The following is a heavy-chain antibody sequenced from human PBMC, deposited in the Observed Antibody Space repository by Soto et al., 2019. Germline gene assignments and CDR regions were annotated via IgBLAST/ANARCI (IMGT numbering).Heavy chain of an antibody. V-gene: IGHV3-30*03. J-gene: IGHJ4*02. Sequence: PGGSLRLSCAASGFTFNNYGMHWVRQAPGKGLEWVVVISFDGRNTYYADSVKGRFTISRDNSKNTLYLQMTSLRAEDTAVYYCAREYYDSSGSDYWGQGTLVTVSS. CDR3: AREYYDSSGSDY. CDR1: GFTFNNYG. D-gene: IGHD3-22*01. CDR2: ISFDGRNT.